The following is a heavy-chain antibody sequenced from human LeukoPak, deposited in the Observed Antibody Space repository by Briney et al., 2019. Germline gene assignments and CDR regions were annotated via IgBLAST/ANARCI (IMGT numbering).Heavy chain of an antibody. Sequence: GGSLRLSCAASGFTFDDYAMHWVRQVPGKGLEWVSGITWNSGSIGYADFVKGRFTISRDNARNSLYLQMISLRAEDTALYYCAKTYCSSTSCLSPFDYWGQGTLVTVSS. V-gene: IGHV3-9*01. CDR1: GFTFDDYA. J-gene: IGHJ4*02. CDR2: ITWNSGSI. CDR3: AKTYCSSTSCLSPFDY. D-gene: IGHD2-2*01.